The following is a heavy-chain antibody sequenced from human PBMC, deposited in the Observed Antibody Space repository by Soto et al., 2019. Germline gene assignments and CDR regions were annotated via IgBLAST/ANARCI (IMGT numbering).Heavy chain of an antibody. V-gene: IGHV3-23*01. Sequence: EVPLLESGGGLVQPGGSLRLSCAASGFTFSSYGMSWVRQAPGKGLEWVSGISGSGGSTYYADSVKGRFTISRDNPTIPLYLQRSSLGAGDAAVYYGATGGRYSSSRGFFASWGQGTLVTVSS. J-gene: IGHJ4*02. D-gene: IGHD6-13*01. CDR3: ATGGRYSSSRGFFAS. CDR1: GFTFSSYG. CDR2: ISGSGGST.